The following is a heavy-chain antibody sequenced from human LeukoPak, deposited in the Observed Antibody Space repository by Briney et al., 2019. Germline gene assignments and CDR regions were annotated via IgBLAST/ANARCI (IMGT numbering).Heavy chain of an antibody. J-gene: IGHJ4*02. CDR2: IYHSGST. Sequence: SETLSLTCAVSGYSISSGYYWGWIRQPPGKGLEWIGSIYHSGSTYYNPSLKSRVAISVDTSKNQFSLKVNSVTAADTAVYSCARHSADCGGDCWAFDDWGQGTLVTVSS. V-gene: IGHV4-38-2*01. CDR3: ARHSADCGGDCWAFDD. CDR1: GYSISSGYY. D-gene: IGHD2-21*01.